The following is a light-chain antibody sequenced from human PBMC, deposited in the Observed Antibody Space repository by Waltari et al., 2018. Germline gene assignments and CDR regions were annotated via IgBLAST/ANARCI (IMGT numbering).Light chain of an antibody. Sequence: QSVLTQPPSGSAAPGQRVTISCSGGSSNIGNNYVYWYRQFPGTAPKLLIYENSGRPSGIPGRFSGSKSGTSATLDITGLQAGDEADYYCGTWDSSLSGAVFGGGTHLTVL. CDR3: GTWDSSLSGAV. CDR1: SSNIGNNY. V-gene: IGLV1-51*02. CDR2: ENS. J-gene: IGLJ7*01.